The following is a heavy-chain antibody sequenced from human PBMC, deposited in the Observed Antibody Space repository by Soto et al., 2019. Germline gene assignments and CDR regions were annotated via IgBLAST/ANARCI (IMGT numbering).Heavy chain of an antibody. CDR1: GFTFSTYG. J-gene: IGHJ1*01. V-gene: IGHV3-30*03. D-gene: IGHD6-19*01. CDR3: AMDWGSGWPVEYFQH. CDR2: ISYDGSNK. Sequence: QVQLVESGGGVVQPGRSLRLSCAASGFTFSTYGMHWVRQAPGKGLAWVAIISYDGSNKYYADSMKSRFTISRDNSKNTLYLQMSSLRTEDTAVYYCAMDWGSGWPVEYFQHWGQGTLVTVSS.